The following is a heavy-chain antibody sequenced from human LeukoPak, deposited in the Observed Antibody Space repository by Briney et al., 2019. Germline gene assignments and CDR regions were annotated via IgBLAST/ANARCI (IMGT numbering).Heavy chain of an antibody. CDR3: ARGFCSGGTCYRITGTSDV. CDR1: ELSFKTYS. V-gene: IGHV3-21*01. CDR2: ISLAGTYI. Sequence: PGGSLRLSCAASELSFKTYSMNWLRQSPGKGLEWVASISLAGTYIDYADSVKGRFTISRDNGNNSLFLEMTSLRADDTAVYYCARGFCSGGTCYRITGTSDVWGHGTMVSVSS. J-gene: IGHJ3*01. D-gene: IGHD2-15*01.